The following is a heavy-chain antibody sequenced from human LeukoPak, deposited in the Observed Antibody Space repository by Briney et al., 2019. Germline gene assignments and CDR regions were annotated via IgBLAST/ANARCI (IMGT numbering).Heavy chain of an antibody. CDR3: ANGGYHNF. Sequence: GGSLRLSCAASGFTFSSYAMSWVRQAPGKGLEWVSHITTSGGDTYYADSVRGRFTISRDNSKNTLYLQMNSLRAEDTAVYYCANGGYHNFWGQGTLVTVS. D-gene: IGHD2-2*01. CDR1: GFTFSSYA. J-gene: IGHJ4*02. CDR2: ITTSGGDT. V-gene: IGHV3-23*01.